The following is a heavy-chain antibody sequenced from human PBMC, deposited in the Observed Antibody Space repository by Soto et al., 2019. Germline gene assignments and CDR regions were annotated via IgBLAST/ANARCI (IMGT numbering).Heavy chain of an antibody. CDR2: THHSGRT. V-gene: IGHV4-4*02. CDR3: ARSEATVLDY. D-gene: IGHD4-17*01. J-gene: IGHJ4*02. CDR1: GGSMSSSNW. Sequence: QVQLQESGPGLVKPSGTLSLTCTVSGGSMSSSNWWNWVRQPPGKGLEWIGETHHSGRTNYNPSLKSRVTISVEKSKNHFTLKLSSVTAADTAVYYCARSEATVLDYWGQGTLVTGSS.